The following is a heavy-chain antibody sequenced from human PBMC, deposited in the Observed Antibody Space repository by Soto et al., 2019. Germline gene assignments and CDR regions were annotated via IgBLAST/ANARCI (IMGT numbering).Heavy chain of an antibody. D-gene: IGHD2-15*01. CDR2: ISGSGGST. CDR3: ANDPIVVVPPRLFDY. Sequence: EVQLLESVGGLVQPGGSLRRSCAASGFTFSSYAMSWVRQAPGKGLEWVSAISGSGGSTYYADSVKGRFTISRDNSKNTLYLQMNSSRAADTAVYYRANDPIVVVPPRLFDYWGQGTLVTVSS. J-gene: IGHJ4*02. V-gene: IGHV3-23*01. CDR1: GFTFSSYA.